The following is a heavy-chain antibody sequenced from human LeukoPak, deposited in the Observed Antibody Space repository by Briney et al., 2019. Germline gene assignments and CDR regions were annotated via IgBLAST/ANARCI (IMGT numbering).Heavy chain of an antibody. D-gene: IGHD4/OR15-4a*01. CDR3: AKEGSANYLSFDH. J-gene: IGHJ4*02. CDR1: GFTFSSYG. CDR2: ISSDGNTK. Sequence: GGSLRLSCAASGFTFSSYGMHWVRQAPGKGLEWVAAISSDGNTKYYSDSVKGRFTISRDNSKNVMSLQMDSLTREDTAVYYCAKEGSANYLSFDHWGQGTLVTVSS. V-gene: IGHV3-30*18.